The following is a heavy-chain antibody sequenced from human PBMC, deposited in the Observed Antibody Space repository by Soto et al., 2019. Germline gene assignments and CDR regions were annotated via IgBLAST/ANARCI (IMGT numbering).Heavy chain of an antibody. Sequence: EVQLVQSGAEVKKPRESLQISCKGSGYNFINYWIAWVRQMPGKGLEWMGVIYPGDSDTRYSPSFQGQVTISVDKSISTAYLQWSSLKASDTAMYYCARAGTVTDYYYMDVWGKGTTVTVSS. J-gene: IGHJ6*03. CDR1: GYNFINYW. CDR3: ARAGTVTDYYYMDV. CDR2: IYPGDSDT. D-gene: IGHD4-17*01. V-gene: IGHV5-51*03.